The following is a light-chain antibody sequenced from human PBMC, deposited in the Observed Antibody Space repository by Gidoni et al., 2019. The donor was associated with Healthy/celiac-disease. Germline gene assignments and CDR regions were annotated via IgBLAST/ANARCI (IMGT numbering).Light chain of an antibody. Sequence: IVLTPSPATLSLSPGERATLSCRASQSVSSYLAWYQQKPGQAPRPLIYDASNRATGIPARFSGSGSGTDFTLTISSLEPEDFAVYYCQQRSNWPLALTFGGGTKVEIK. V-gene: IGKV3-11*01. CDR1: QSVSSY. CDR2: DAS. CDR3: QQRSNWPLALT. J-gene: IGKJ4*01.